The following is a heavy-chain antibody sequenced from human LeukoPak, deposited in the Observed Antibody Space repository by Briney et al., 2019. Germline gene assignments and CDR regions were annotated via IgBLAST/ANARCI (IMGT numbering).Heavy chain of an antibody. D-gene: IGHD3-16*01. Sequence: SVKVSCKASGGTFSSYAISWVRQAPGQGLEWMGGIIPISGTANYAQKFQGRVTITADESTSTAYMELSSLRSEDTAVYYCARDASYYYGMDVWGQGTTVTVSS. CDR3: ARDASYYYGMDV. V-gene: IGHV1-69*13. J-gene: IGHJ6*02. CDR2: IIPISGTA. CDR1: GGTFSSYA.